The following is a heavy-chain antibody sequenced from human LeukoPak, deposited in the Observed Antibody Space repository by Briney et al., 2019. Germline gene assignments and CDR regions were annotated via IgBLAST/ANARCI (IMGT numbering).Heavy chain of an antibody. D-gene: IGHD1-26*01. CDR1: GFTFSSYS. CDR2: ISSSSSYI. CDR3: ARDGGSYSPFDY. J-gene: IGHJ4*02. V-gene: IGHV3-21*01. Sequence: GGSLRLSCAASGFTFSSYSMNWVRQAPGKGLEWVSSISSSSSYIYYADSVKGRFTISRDNAKNSLYLQMNSLRAEDTAVYYCARDGGSYSPFDYLGQGTLVTVSS.